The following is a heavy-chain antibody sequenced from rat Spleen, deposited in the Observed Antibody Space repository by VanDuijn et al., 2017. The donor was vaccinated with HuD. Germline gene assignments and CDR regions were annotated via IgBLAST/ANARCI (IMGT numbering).Heavy chain of an antibody. CDR3: SRAGYLRDWYFGF. D-gene: IGHD2-2*01. CDR1: GFTFSNFY. V-gene: IGHV5-29*01. CDR2: ISYDDKTT. Sequence: EVQLVESDGGLVQPGRSLQLSFAPSGFTFSNFYMTWVGQAPTKQLEWVATISYDDKTTYYRDSVKGRFTISSDNKKNNLYLQMDNLRSEDTSTYYCSRAGYLRDWYFGFWGPGTVVTVSS. J-gene: IGHJ1*01.